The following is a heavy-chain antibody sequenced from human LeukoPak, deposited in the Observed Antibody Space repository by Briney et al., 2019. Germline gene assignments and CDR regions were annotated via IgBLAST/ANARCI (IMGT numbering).Heavy chain of an antibody. CDR2: INPSGGST. J-gene: IGHJ6*02. CDR1: GYIFTSYY. CDR3: GYGSGSYYGMDV. Sequence: GASVKVSCKASGYIFTSYYMHWVRQAPGQGLEWMGIINPSGGSTSYAQKFQGRVTMTRDTSTSTVYMELSSLRSEDTAVYYCGYGSGSYYGMDVWGQGTTVTVSS. V-gene: IGHV1-46*01. D-gene: IGHD3-10*01.